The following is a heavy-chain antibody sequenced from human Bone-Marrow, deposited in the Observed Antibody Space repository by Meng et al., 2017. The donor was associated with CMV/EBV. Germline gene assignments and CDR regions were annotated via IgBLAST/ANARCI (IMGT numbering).Heavy chain of an antibody. CDR3: AREFSSGSGLGWFDP. V-gene: IGHV3-21*01. J-gene: IGHJ5*02. D-gene: IGHD3-10*01. Sequence: LALTCAASVFNFSSHSMNCVREAPGKGLEWVSSISSSSSYIYYADSVKGRFTISRDNSKNTLSLQMNSLRAEDTAVYYCAREFSSGSGLGWFDPWGQGTLVTVSS. CDR1: VFNFSSHS. CDR2: ISSSSSYI.